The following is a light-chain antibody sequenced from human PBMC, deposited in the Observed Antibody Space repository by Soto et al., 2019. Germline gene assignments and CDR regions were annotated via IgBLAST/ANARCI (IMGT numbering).Light chain of an antibody. J-gene: IGKJ4*01. Sequence: EIVMTQSPATLSVSPGERATLSCRASQSVSSNLAWYQQKPGQAPRLLIYSXSXRATGIPDRFSGSGSGTDFTLTLSSVEPKDFAVFYCQHYGISPLTLGGGT. CDR3: QHYGISPLT. CDR1: QSVSSN. CDR2: SXS. V-gene: IGKV3D-15*01.